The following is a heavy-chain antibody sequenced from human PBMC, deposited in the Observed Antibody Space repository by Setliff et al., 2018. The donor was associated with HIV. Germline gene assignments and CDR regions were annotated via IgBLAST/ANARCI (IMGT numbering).Heavy chain of an antibody. J-gene: IGHJ4*02. CDR2: ISGSGIST. V-gene: IGHV3-23*01. D-gene: IGHD2-2*01. Sequence: GESLKISCAVSGFTFDDYAMTWVRQAPGQGLEWVSIISGSGISTYYADSVKGRFTISRDNSKNTLYLQMSSLRVEDTAVYYCVKAVIVVIPAAIFDYWGQGTLVTVSS. CDR1: GFTFDDYA. CDR3: VKAVIVVIPAAIFDY.